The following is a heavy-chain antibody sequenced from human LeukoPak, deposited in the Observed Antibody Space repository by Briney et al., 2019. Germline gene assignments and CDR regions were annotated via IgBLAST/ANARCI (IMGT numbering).Heavy chain of an antibody. D-gene: IGHD3-10*01. J-gene: IGHJ4*02. V-gene: IGHV3-9*01. CDR1: GFTFDDYA. Sequence: PGGSLRLSCAASGFTFDDYAMHWVRQAPGKGLEWVSGISWNSGSIGYADSVKGRFTISRDNAKNSLYPQMNSLRAEDTALYYCAKGDPMVRGVDYWGQGTLVTVSS. CDR3: AKGDPMVRGVDY. CDR2: ISWNSGSI.